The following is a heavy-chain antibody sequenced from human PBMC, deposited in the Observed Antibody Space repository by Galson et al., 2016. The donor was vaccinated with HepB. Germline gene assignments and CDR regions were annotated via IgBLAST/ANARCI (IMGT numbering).Heavy chain of an antibody. CDR1: GYTFTGYY. CDR3: ARVYSSSWGGFDY. Sequence: SVKVSCKASGYTFTGYYMHWVRQAPGQGLEWMGWINPDSGGPNYAQKFQGRVSMTRDTSISTAYMELSRLRSDDTAIYYCARVYSSSWGGFDYWGQGTLVTVSS. V-gene: IGHV1-2*02. J-gene: IGHJ4*02. D-gene: IGHD6-13*01. CDR2: INPDSGGP.